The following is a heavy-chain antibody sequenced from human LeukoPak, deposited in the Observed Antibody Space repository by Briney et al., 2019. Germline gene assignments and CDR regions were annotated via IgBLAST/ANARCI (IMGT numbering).Heavy chain of an antibody. Sequence: SVKVSCKASGGTFSSYAISWVRQAPGQGLEWMGRIIPIFGTANYAQKFQGRVTITTDESTSTAYMELSGLRSEDTAVYYCASGGNPYYFDYWGQGTLVTVSS. CDR2: IIPIFGTA. V-gene: IGHV1-69*05. D-gene: IGHD4-23*01. CDR1: GGTFSSYA. J-gene: IGHJ4*02. CDR3: ASGGNPYYFDY.